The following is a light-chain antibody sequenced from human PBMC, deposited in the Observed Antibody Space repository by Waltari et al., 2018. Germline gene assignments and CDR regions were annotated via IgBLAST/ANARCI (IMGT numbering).Light chain of an antibody. Sequence: AIRITQSPSSLSASTGDRVTITCRASQGISSYLAWYQQKPGKAPTVLIYAASTLQSGVPSRFSGRGSGKDFTLTISCLQSEDFAIYYCQQYYSNPATFGQGTKVEIK. CDR3: QQYYSNPAT. V-gene: IGKV1-8*01. J-gene: IGKJ1*01. CDR2: AAS. CDR1: QGISSY.